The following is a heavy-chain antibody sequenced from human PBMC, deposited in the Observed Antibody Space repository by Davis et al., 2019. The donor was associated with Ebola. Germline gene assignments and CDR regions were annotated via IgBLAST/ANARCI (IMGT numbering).Heavy chain of an antibody. D-gene: IGHD1-14*01. CDR2: IYYSGST. V-gene: IGHV4-59*08. CDR3: AGHSESLAPGSPYYYYYMDV. CDR1: GGSISSYY. Sequence: PSETLSLTCTVSGGSISSYYWSWIRQPPGKGLEWIGSIYYSGSTNFNPSLKSRFTISVDTSKNQFSLKLSSVTAADTAVDSCAGHSESLAPGSPYYYYYMDVWGKGTTVTVSS. J-gene: IGHJ6*03.